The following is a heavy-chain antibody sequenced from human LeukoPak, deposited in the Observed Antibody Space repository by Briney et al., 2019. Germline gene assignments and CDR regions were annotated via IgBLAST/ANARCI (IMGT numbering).Heavy chain of an antibody. Sequence: KSGGSLRLSCAASGFTFSSYSMNWVRQAPGEGLEWISSISPGGDSTFHADSVKGRFTISRDNAENSLYLQMNSLRAEDTAVYYCARGSDDSSGLFPHTFDYWGQGTLVTVSS. CDR2: ISPGGDST. V-gene: IGHV3-21*01. D-gene: IGHD3-22*01. CDR3: ARGSDDSSGLFPHTFDY. CDR1: GFTFSSYS. J-gene: IGHJ4*02.